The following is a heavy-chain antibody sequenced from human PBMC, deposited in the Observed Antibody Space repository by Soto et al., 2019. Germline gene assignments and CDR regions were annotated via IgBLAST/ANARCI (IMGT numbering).Heavy chain of an antibody. CDR1: GFTFKNFA. CDR2: IGGSGSSA. D-gene: IGHD3-10*01. Sequence: EVQLLESGGGLVQPGGSLRLSCAASGFTFKNFAVSWVRQAPGKGMEWVSAIGGSGSSANYADSVKGRFTVSRDDSKSTLYLQRSCRRVDDTALYYCAKEAVADNGEGDWFDLWGQGTLVTVSS. J-gene: IGHJ5*02. CDR3: AKEAVADNGEGDWFDL. V-gene: IGHV3-23*01.